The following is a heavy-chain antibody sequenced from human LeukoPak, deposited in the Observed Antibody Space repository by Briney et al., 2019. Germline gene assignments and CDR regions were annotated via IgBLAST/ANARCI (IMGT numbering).Heavy chain of an antibody. V-gene: IGHV1-46*01. CDR3: ARSSGYYSSLFYMHV. Sequence: ASVKVSCKASGYTCTSYYMHWVRHAPGQGLEWVGIINPSGDLTTYAQKFQGGDTMTSDMSTSTVYMELSSLRPEDTAVYYCARSSGYYSSLFYMHVWGKGTTVTVSS. CDR1: GYTCTSYY. D-gene: IGHD3-22*01. CDR2: INPSGDLT. J-gene: IGHJ6*03.